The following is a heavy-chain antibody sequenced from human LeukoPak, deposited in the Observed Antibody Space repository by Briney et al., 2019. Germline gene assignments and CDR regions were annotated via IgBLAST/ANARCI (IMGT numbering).Heavy chain of an antibody. J-gene: IGHJ4*02. V-gene: IGHV3-15*01. D-gene: IGHD4-17*01. CDR3: TTYGDYEGLVDY. Sequence: GGSLRLSCAASGFTFSNVWMSWVRQAPGKGLEWVGRIKSKTDGGTTDYAAPVKGRFTISRDDSKNTLYLQMNSLKTEDTAVYYCTTYGDYEGLVDYWGQGTLVTVSS. CDR1: GFTFSNVW. CDR2: IKSKTDGGTT.